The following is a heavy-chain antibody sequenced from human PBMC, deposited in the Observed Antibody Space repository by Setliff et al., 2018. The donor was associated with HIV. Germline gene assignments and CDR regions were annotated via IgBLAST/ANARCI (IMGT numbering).Heavy chain of an antibody. CDR3: ARPGRSGVFDY. CDR1: GFIFSSYA. J-gene: IGHJ4*02. D-gene: IGHD1-26*01. V-gene: IGHV3-30*01. Sequence: LRLSCAASGFIFSSYAMHWVRQAPGKGLEWVAVMSYDGNNKYYADSVKGRFTISRDNSKNTLFLQMNSLRPEDTAVYYCARPGRSGVFDYWGQGTLVTVSS. CDR2: MSYDGNNK.